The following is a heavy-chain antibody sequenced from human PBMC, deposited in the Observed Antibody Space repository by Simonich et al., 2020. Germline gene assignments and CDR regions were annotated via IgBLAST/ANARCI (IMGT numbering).Heavy chain of an antibody. CDR2: IKQDGSEK. V-gene: IGHV3-7*01. D-gene: IGHD7-27*01. CDR1: GFTFSSYW. Sequence: EVQLVESGGGLVQPGGSLRLSCAASGFTFSSYWMIWVRQARGKGLGWVANIKQDGSEKYYVDLVKGRFTISRDNAKNSLYLQMSSLRAEDTAVYYCARDGLGTAYYYYMDVWGKGTTVTVSS. J-gene: IGHJ6*03. CDR3: ARDGLGTAYYYYMDV.